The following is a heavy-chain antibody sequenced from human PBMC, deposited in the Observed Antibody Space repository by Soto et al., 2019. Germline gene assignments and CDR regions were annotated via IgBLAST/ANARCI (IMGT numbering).Heavy chain of an antibody. J-gene: IGHJ3*02. CDR3: AKATATGGGAFDI. V-gene: IGHV3-23*01. CDR1: GFTSSSYW. Sequence: GGSLRLSCAASGFTSSSYWMSWVRQAPGKGLEWVSTILVGGSTHYPDSVKGRFTISRDNSKNTVFLQMNSLTAGDTAVYYCAKATATGGGAFDICGQGTMVTV. D-gene: IGHD2-8*02. CDR2: ILVGGST.